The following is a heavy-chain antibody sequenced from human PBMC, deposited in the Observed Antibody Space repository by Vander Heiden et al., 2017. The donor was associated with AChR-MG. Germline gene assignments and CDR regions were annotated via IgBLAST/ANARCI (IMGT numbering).Heavy chain of an antibody. CDR2: ISSSGSTI. CDR1: GFTFTTYS. CDR3: ARDGYGDYSFDY. V-gene: IGHV3-48*01. J-gene: IGHJ4*02. D-gene: IGHD4-17*01. Sequence: EVQLVESGVGLVQPGGSLRLSCAASGFTFTTYSMNWVRQAPGKGLEWVSYISSSGSTIYYADSVEGRFTISRDNAKNSLYLQMNSLRAEDAAVYYCARDGYGDYSFDYWGQGTLVTVSS.